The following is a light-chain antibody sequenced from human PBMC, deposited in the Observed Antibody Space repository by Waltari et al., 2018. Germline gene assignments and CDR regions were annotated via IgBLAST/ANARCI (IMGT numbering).Light chain of an antibody. J-gene: IGKJ5*01. CDR2: TAS. V-gene: IGKV1-5*03. Sequence: DIQMTQSPSTLSASVGDRVTITCRASQSISSWLAWYQQKPGKAPKILIYTASSLESAFPSRFSGSGSGTEFTLTISSLQPDDFGTYYCQHFNNYPITFGQGTRLEVK. CDR1: QSISSW. CDR3: QHFNNYPIT.